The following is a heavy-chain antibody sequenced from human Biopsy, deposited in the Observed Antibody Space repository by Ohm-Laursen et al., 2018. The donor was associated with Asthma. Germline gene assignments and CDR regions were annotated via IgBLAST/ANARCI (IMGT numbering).Heavy chain of an antibody. Sequence: PSVKVSCKAPGGTFSNFAISWVRQAPGQGLEWLGGIMTVFGTTNYAQKFQGRVTITADESTSTAYMEVTSLRSEDTAIYYCARCQVGYSSGWSLLLKKIYYSGMDVWGQGTLVTVSS. J-gene: IGHJ4*02. CDR2: IMTVFGTT. V-gene: IGHV1-69*13. D-gene: IGHD6-19*01. CDR1: GGTFSNFA. CDR3: ARCQVGYSSGWSLLLKKIYYSGMDV.